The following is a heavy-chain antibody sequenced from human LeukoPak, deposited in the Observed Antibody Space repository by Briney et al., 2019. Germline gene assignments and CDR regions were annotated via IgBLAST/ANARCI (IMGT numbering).Heavy chain of an antibody. V-gene: IGHV1-69*05. D-gene: IGHD1-26*01. J-gene: IGHJ4*02. Sequence: GASVKVSCKASGGTFSSYAISWVRQAPGQGLEWMGRIIPIFGTANYAQKFQCRVTITTDESKSTAYMELSSLRSEDTAVYYCARSVIVGATTLFDYWGQGTLVTVSS. CDR1: GGTFSSYA. CDR3: ARSVIVGATTLFDY. CDR2: IIPIFGTA.